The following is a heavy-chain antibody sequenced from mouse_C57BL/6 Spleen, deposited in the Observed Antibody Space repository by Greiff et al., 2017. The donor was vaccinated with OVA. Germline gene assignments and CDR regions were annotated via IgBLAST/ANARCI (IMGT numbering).Heavy chain of an antibody. CDR3: AREGDGPYYYAMDY. V-gene: IGHV5-4*01. CDR2: ISDGGSYT. D-gene: IGHD2-3*01. Sequence: EVMLVESGGGLVKPGGSLKLSCAASGFTFSSYAMSWVRQTPEKRLEWVATISDGGSYTYYPDNVKGRFTISRDNAKNNLYLQMSHLKSEDTAMYYCAREGDGPYYYAMDYWGQGTSVTVSS. CDR1: GFTFSSYA. J-gene: IGHJ4*01.